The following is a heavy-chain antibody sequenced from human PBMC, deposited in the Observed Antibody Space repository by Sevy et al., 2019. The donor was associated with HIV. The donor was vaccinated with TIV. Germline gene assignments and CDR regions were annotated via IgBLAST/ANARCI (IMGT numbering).Heavy chain of an antibody. CDR2: IYYSGGT. V-gene: IGHV4-59*01. D-gene: IGHD1-26*01. CDR1: GGSISNYY. Sequence: SETLSLTCTVSGGSISNYYWNWIRQPPGKGLEWIGYIYYSGGTNYNPTLRSRVTMSADTSKNQFSLKLSFVTAADTAMYYCARGNSGSYGWFDPWGQGTLVTVSS. J-gene: IGHJ5*02. CDR3: ARGNSGSYGWFDP.